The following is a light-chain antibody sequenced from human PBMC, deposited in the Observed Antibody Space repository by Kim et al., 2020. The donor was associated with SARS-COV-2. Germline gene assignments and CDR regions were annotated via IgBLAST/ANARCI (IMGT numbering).Light chain of an antibody. J-gene: IGLJ2*01. Sequence: SSELTQDPAVSVALGQTVRITCQGDSLRSYYASWYQQKPAQAPVLVIYGKNNRPSGIPDRFSGSSSGNTASLTITVAQAEDEADYYCNSRDSSGNHLVFGGGTQLTVL. CDR3: NSRDSSGNHLV. CDR1: SLRSYY. V-gene: IGLV3-19*01. CDR2: GKN.